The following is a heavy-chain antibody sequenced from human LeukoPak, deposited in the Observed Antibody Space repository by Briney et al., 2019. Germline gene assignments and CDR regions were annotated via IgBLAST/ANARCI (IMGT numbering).Heavy chain of an antibody. J-gene: IGHJ6*03. Sequence: GGSLRLSCVTSGFTFSSYGMHWVRQVPGKGLEWVAVISRDAKSNYHVESVKGRFTISRDNSKNTLYLQMNSLRAEDTAMYYCARGPRVGAAGFVYYHYIDVWGKGTTVIVSS. CDR2: ISRDAKSN. CDR1: GFTFSSYG. V-gene: IGHV3-30*03. D-gene: IGHD1-26*01. CDR3: ARGPRVGAAGFVYYHYIDV.